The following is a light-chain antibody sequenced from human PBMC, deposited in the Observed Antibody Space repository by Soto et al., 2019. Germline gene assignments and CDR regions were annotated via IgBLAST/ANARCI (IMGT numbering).Light chain of an antibody. CDR2: TAS. J-gene: IGKJ1*01. CDR1: QSISTW. CDR3: QQHNRYTRT. V-gene: IGKV1-5*03. Sequence: DIQMTQSPSTLSASVGDSVTITCRASQSISTWLTWHQQKPGKAPKLLIYTASNLERWIPSRFSGSVSGTECTRTISRLQPDYFATYYCQQHNRYTRTCGQGTKVAMK.